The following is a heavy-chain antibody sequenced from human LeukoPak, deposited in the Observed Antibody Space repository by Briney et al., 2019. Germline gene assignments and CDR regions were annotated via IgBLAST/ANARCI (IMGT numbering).Heavy chain of an antibody. CDR2: IYTTGST. CDR1: DDSISSYY. CDR3: AREKANNWNYVAAFDI. D-gene: IGHD1-7*01. Sequence: SETLSLTCSVPDDSISSYYWTWIRQPAGKGLEWIGRIYTTGSTNYNPSLKSRVTMSVDTSKNQFSLKLSSVTAADTAMYYCAREKANNWNYVAAFDIWGQGTMVTVSS. J-gene: IGHJ3*02. V-gene: IGHV4-4*07.